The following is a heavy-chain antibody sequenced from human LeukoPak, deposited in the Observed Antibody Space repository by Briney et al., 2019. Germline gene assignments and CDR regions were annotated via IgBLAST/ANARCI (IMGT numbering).Heavy chain of an antibody. CDR3: ARDVNRDYLRERWFDP. CDR2: IYYSGST. D-gene: IGHD1-7*01. V-gene: IGHV4-59*02. CDR1: GCSVSSYY. J-gene: IGHJ5*02. Sequence: PSETLSLTCTVSGCSVSSYYWSWIRQPPGKGLEWIGYIYYSGSTNYNPSLKSRVTISVDTSKNQFSLKLSSVTAADTAVYYCARDVNRDYLRERWFDPWGQGTLVTVSS.